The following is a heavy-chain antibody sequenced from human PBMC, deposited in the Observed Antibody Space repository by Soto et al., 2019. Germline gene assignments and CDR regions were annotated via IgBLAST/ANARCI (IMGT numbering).Heavy chain of an antibody. J-gene: IGHJ4*02. CDR2: ISSTTNYI. Sequence: GGSLRLSCAASGFTFTRYSMNWVHQAPGKGLEWVSSISSTTNYIYYGDSMKGRFTISRDNAKNSLYLEMNSLRAEDTAVYYCARESEDLTSNFDYWGQGTLVTVSS. CDR1: GFTFTRYS. V-gene: IGHV3-21*06. CDR3: ARESEDLTSNFDY.